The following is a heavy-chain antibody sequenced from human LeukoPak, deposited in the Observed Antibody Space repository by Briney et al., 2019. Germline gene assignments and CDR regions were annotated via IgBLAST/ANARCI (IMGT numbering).Heavy chain of an antibody. V-gene: IGHV3-15*01. J-gene: IGHJ4*02. CDR2: IKTKAGGETT. D-gene: IGHD1-26*01. Sequence: PGGSLRLSCAASGFTVSNAWMSWVRQAPGKGLEWVGRIKTKAGGETTDFPAPVKGRFTLSRDDSKNTLYMQMNSLKIEDTAVYYCSTSGSVGATRANYWGQGTVVTVSS. CDR3: STSGSVGATRANY. CDR1: GFTVSNAW.